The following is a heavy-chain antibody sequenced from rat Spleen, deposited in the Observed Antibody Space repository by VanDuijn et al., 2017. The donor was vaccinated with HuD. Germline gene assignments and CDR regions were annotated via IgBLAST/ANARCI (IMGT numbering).Heavy chain of an antibody. CDR2: INAGGGFT. Sequence: EVQLVESGGGLVQPGRSLKLSCAASGFTYTNYVMAWVRQAPTKGLEWVASINAGGGFTFYRDSVRGRFTISRDDAKSTLSLQMDSLRSEDTATYYCARRHYGYTDYFDYWGQGVMVTVSS. J-gene: IGHJ2*01. CDR3: ARRHYGYTDYFDY. CDR1: GFTYTNYV. D-gene: IGHD1-9*01. V-gene: IGHV5-25*01.